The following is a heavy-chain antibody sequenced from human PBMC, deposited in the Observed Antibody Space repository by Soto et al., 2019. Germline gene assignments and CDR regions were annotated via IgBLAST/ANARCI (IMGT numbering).Heavy chain of an antibody. Sequence: EVQLVESGGGLVQPGGSLRLSCTASGFIVSDTYVNWVRQAPGKGLEWVSVISNRGDTHYADSVRGRFSLSRDISDNTLHLQMNNLRVEDTAVYYFAREPRYCRGGSCFIPGDAYDIWGQGTMVTVSS. CDR1: GFIVSDTY. CDR3: AREPRYCRGGSCFIPGDAYDI. V-gene: IGHV3-66*01. D-gene: IGHD2-15*01. CDR2: ISNRGDT. J-gene: IGHJ3*02.